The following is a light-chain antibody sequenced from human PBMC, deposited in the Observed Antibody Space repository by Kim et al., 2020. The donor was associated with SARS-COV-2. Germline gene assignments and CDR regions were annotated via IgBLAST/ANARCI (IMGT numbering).Light chain of an antibody. CDR2: QDN. Sequence: SVSPGQTASITCSGDKLGDKYAYWYQQKPGRSPVLVIYQDNKRPSGIPERFSGSNSGNTATLTISGTQAMDEADYYCQAWDSSTVVFGGGTKLTVL. CDR3: QAWDSSTVV. J-gene: IGLJ2*01. V-gene: IGLV3-1*01. CDR1: KLGDKY.